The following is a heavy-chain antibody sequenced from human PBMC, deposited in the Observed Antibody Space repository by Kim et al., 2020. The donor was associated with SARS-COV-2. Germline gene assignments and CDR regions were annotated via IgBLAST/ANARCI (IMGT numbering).Heavy chain of an antibody. Sequence: SETLSLTCTVSGGSISSYYWSWIRQPPGKGLEWIGYIYYSGSTNYNPSLKSRVTISVDTSKNQFSLKLSSVTAADTAVYYCARGRYDYGDYVSEYYFDYWGQGTLVTVSS. J-gene: IGHJ4*02. CDR3: ARGRYDYGDYVSEYYFDY. V-gene: IGHV4-59*13. CDR2: IYYSGST. CDR1: GGSISSYY. D-gene: IGHD4-17*01.